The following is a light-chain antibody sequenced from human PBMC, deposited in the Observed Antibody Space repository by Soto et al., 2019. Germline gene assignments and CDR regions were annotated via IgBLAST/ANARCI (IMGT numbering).Light chain of an antibody. Sequence: TVLTQSPATLSSSSGETASLSCXXXXSVSSSYLAWYQQKPGQAPRLLIYGASSRATGIPDRFSGSGSGTDFTLTISRLEPEDFAVYYCQQYGSSPPALTFGGGTKV. CDR3: QQYGSSPPALT. V-gene: IGKV3-20*01. J-gene: IGKJ4*01. CDR1: XSVSSSY. CDR2: GAS.